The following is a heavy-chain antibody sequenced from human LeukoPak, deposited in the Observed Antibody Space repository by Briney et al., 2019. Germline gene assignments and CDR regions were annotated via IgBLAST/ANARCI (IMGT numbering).Heavy chain of an antibody. CDR1: GFTLSSYD. Sequence: GGSLRLSCAASGFTLSSYDIHWVRQATGKGLEWVSAIGTAGDTYYPGSVKGRFTISRENAKNSLYLQMNSLRAGDTAVYYCARGCSSTSCYPGLTKFDPWGQGTLVTVSS. J-gene: IGHJ5*02. V-gene: IGHV3-13*01. CDR2: IGTAGDT. CDR3: ARGCSSTSCYPGLTKFDP. D-gene: IGHD2-2*01.